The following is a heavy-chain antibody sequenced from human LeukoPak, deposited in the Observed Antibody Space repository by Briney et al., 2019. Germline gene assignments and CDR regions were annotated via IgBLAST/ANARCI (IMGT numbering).Heavy chain of an antibody. CDR2: ISHSGGST. Sequence: PGGSLRLSCAASGFTFSRHAMNWVRQAPGKGLEWVSGISHSGGSTYYADSVKGRFTISRDNSKSTLYLQMNSLRAEDTAVYYCAKDGYDSPNDSDNWGQGTLVTVSS. D-gene: IGHD2-2*01. V-gene: IGHV3-23*01. CDR3: AKDGYDSPNDSDN. J-gene: IGHJ4*02. CDR1: GFTFSRHA.